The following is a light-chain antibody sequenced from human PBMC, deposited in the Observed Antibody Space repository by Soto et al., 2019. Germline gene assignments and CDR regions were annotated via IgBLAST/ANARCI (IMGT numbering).Light chain of an antibody. V-gene: IGLV1-40*01. CDR3: QSYDSSLSVWV. CDR1: SSNIGAGYD. J-gene: IGLJ3*02. CDR2: GNS. Sequence: QSVLTQPTSVAGAAGQRVTISCTGSSSNIGAGYDVHWYQQLPGTAPKLLIYGNSNRPSGVPDRFSGSKSGTSASLAITGLQAEDEADYYCQSYDSSLSVWVFGGGTKVTVL.